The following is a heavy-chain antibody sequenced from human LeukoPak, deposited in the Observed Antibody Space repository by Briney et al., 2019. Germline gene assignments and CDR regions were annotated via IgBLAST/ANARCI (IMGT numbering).Heavy chain of an antibody. CDR1: GFIFNSYG. CDR3: ARDGRCSGGSCTGWFDP. D-gene: IGHD2-15*01. Sequence: GKSLRLSCAASGFIFNSYGMHWVRQAPGKGLEWVAVTWYDGNKRYHAESVKGRFTISRDNSKNTLYLQMNSLRVEDTAVYYCARDGRCSGGSCTGWFDPWGQGTLVTVSS. V-gene: IGHV3-33*01. J-gene: IGHJ5*02. CDR2: TWYDGNKR.